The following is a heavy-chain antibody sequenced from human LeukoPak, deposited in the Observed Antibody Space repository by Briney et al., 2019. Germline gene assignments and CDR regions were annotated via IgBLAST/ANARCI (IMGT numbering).Heavy chain of an antibody. D-gene: IGHD2-15*01. CDR2: IYHSGST. CDR3: ARDYLLGYCSGGSCSERDY. Sequence: SETLSLTCAVYGGSFSSYYWNWIRQTPGKGLEWIGSIYHSGSTYYNPSLKSRVTISVDTSKNQFSLKLSSVTAADTAVYYCARDYLLGYCSGGSCSERDYWGQGTLVTVSS. J-gene: IGHJ4*02. CDR1: GGSFSSYY. V-gene: IGHV4-34*01.